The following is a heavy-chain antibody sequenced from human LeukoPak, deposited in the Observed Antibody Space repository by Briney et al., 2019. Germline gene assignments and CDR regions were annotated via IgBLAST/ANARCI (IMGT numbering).Heavy chain of an antibody. CDR1: GFTFSSYE. CDR2: ISSSGSI. J-gene: IGHJ4*02. D-gene: IGHD4-17*01. CDR3: AREQRYGDQDY. V-gene: IGHV3-48*03. Sequence: GGSLRLSCATSGFTFSSYELDWVRQAPGKGLEWVSYISSSGSIYYADSVKGRFTISRDNAKNSLYLQMNSLRAEDTAVYYCAREQRYGDQDYWGQGTLVTVSS.